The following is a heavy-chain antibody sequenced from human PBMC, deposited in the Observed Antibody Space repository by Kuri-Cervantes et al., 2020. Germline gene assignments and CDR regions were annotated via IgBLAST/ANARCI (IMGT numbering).Heavy chain of an antibody. D-gene: IGHD6-6*01. CDR2: ISYDGSNK. J-gene: IGHJ4*02. CDR3: ASLMSSSYFDY. Sequence: GESLKISCAASGFTFSSYAMHWVRQAPGKGLEWVAVISYDGSNKYYADSVKGRFTISRDNSKNTLYLQMNSLRVEDTAIYYCASLMSSSYFDYWGQGILVTVSS. CDR1: GFTFSSYA. V-gene: IGHV3-30*07.